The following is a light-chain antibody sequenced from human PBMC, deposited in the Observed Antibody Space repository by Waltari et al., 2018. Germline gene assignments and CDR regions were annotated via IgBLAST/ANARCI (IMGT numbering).Light chain of an antibody. V-gene: IGLV2-23*01. CDR2: AGS. J-gene: IGLJ2*01. CDR3: CSYAGSSTVV. CDR1: SSDVGSYHL. Sequence: QSALTQPASVSGSPGQSITISCTGTSSDVGSYHLVSWYQQHPGKAPKLMIYAGSKWPSGVSDRFSGSKSGNTASLTISGLQAEDEADYYCCSYAGSSTVVFGGGTKLTVL.